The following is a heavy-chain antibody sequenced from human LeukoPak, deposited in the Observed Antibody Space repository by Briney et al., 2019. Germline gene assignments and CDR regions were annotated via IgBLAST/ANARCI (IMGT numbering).Heavy chain of an antibody. J-gene: IGHJ4*02. V-gene: IGHV4-61*08. CDR1: GGSISSGGYY. CDR3: ARDRCSSTSCSYFDY. D-gene: IGHD2-2*01. Sequence: SETLSLTCTVSGGSISSGGYYWSWIRQPPGKGLEWIGYIYYSGSTNYNPSLKSRVTISVDTSKNQFSLKLSSVTAADTAVYYCARDRCSSTSCSYFDYWGQGTLVTVSS. CDR2: IYYSGST.